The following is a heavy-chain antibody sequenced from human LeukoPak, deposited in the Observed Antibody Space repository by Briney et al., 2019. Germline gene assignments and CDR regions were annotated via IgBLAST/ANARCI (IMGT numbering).Heavy chain of an antibody. D-gene: IGHD3-10*01. CDR3: ARTREDFTMVRGVNGSFDY. J-gene: IGHJ4*02. CDR1: GFTFSSYS. V-gene: IGHV3-21*01. Sequence: GGSLRLSCAASGFTFSSYSMNWVRQAPGKGLEWVSSISSSSSYIYYADSVKGRFTISRDNAKNSLYLQMNSLRAEDTAVYYCARTREDFTMVRGVNGSFDYWGQGTLVTVSS. CDR2: ISSSSSYI.